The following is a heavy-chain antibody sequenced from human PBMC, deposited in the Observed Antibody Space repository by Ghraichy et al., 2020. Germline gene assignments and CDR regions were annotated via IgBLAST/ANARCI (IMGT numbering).Heavy chain of an antibody. D-gene: IGHD5-18*01. J-gene: IGHJ4*02. CDR3: ARGMGGYSFDF. CDR2: INSDGSGT. V-gene: IGHV3-74*01. Sequence: GESLRLSCAASGFMFSNYWMHWVRQTPGKGLVWVSRINSDGSGTSYADSVKGRFTISRDNAKNALYLQMNSLRAEDTALYYCARGMGGYSFDFGGQGTLVTVSS. CDR1: GFMFSNYW.